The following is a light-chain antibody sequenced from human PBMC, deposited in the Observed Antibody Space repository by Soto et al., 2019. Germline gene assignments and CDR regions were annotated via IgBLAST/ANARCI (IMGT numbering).Light chain of an antibody. V-gene: IGKV1-39*01. CDR2: AAS. Sequence: QMKMSLSSLSANVEDRVTIACRASQSINNYLNWYQQKPGKTPNLLIFAASTLHSGVPSRFSGSGSGTDFTLTISSLQPEDFATYSVQECYSRSFCPGSKVDI. CDR1: QSINNY. CDR3: QECYSRS. J-gene: IGKJ3*01.